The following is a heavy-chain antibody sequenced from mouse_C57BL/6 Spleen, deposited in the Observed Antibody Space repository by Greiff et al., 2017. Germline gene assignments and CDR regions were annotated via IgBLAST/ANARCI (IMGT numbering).Heavy chain of an antibody. J-gene: IGHJ2*01. CDR2: IHPNSGST. CDR3: ARSGYYGSSPYFDY. CDR1: GYTFTSYW. Sequence: QVQLQQPGAELVKPGASVKLSCKASGYTFTSYWMHWVKQRPGQGLEWIGMIHPNSGSTNYNAKFKSKATLTVDKSSSKAYMQLSSLTSEDSAVYDCARSGYYGSSPYFDYWGQGTTLTVSS. V-gene: IGHV1-64*01. D-gene: IGHD1-1*01.